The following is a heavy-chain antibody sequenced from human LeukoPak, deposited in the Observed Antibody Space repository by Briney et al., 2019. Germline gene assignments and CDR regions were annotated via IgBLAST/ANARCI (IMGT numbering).Heavy chain of an antibody. CDR1: GFSFSTYD. CDR3: AGEWHYXFRXGXXXXXY. J-gene: IGHJ4*02. V-gene: IGHV3-30-3*01. Sequence: GGSLRLSCAASGFSFSTYDMHWVRQAPGKGLEWVAVISYDGSKKYYADSVKGRFTISRDNSKNTLYVQMNSLRPEDTAMYYCAGEWHYXFRXGXXXXXYWGXXXLXTVSS. D-gene: IGHD3-3*01. CDR2: ISYDGSKK.